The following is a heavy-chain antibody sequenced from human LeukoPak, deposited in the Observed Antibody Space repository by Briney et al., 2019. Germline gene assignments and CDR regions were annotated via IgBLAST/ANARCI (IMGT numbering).Heavy chain of an antibody. D-gene: IGHD6-6*01. V-gene: IGHV1-2*02. CDR2: IYPYSGDT. Sequence: ASVTVSCKASRYTFTGYYIHWVRQAPGQGLEWMGWIYPYSGDTNYAQNFQGRVTMTRDTSISTAYMELSSLKSDDTAVYYCARDRNSGSSFDIWCQGTMLTVSS. CDR1: RYTFTGYY. CDR3: ARDRNSGSSFDI. J-gene: IGHJ3*02.